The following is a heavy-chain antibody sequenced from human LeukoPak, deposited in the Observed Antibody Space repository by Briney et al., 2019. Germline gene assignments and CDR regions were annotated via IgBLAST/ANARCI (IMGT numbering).Heavy chain of an antibody. CDR1: GFTFSSYW. J-gene: IGHJ4*02. D-gene: IGHD2-2*01. CDR3: ARGLPATLLDY. CDR2: INKDGGEK. Sequence: GGSLRLSCAASGFTFSSYWMSWVRQAPGKGLEWVANINKDGGEKYYVDSVKGRFTISRDNAKNSLYLQMNSLRAEDTAIYYCARGLPATLLDYWGQGTLVTVSS. V-gene: IGHV3-7*03.